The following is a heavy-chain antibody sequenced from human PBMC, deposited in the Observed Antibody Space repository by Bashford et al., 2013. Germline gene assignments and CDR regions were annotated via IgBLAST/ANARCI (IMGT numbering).Heavy chain of an antibody. Sequence: ASVKVSCKASGYTFTSYYMHWVRQAPGQGLEWMGRINPNSGGTNYAQKFQGRVTMTRDTSISTAYMELSRLRSDDTAVYYCARGRALTPSHPARPNGGWFRPWGQGTLVTVSS. CDR1: GYTFTSYY. D-gene: IGHD4-23*01. J-gene: IGHJ5*02. CDR3: ARGRALTPSHPARPNGGWFRP. CDR2: INPNSGGT. V-gene: IGHV1-2*06.